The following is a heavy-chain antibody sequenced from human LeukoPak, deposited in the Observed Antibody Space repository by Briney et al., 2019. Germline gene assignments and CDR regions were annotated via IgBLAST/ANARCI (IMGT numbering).Heavy chain of an antibody. CDR2: ISSSSSYI. CDR3: ARVGLTTGDY. V-gene: IGHV3-21*01. Sequence: PGGSLRLSCAASGFAFSTYTMNWVRQAPGKGLEWVSSISSSSSYIYYADSVKGRFTISRDNAKNSLYLQMNSLRAEDTAVYYCARVGLTTGDYWGQGTLVTVSS. J-gene: IGHJ4*02. CDR1: GFAFSTYT. D-gene: IGHD4-11*01.